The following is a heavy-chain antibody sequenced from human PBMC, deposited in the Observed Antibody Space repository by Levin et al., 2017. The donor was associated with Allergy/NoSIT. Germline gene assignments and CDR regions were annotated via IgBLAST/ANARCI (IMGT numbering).Heavy chain of an antibody. CDR2: INPRDSDA. V-gene: IGHV5-51*01. CDR1: GYNFTNYW. Sequence: KVSCKGSGYNFTNYWIGWVRQLPGKGLEWMGIINPRDSDARYGPSFQGQVTMSVDNSISTTYLQWSSLKASDSAMFYCARVSRNYYDAMDVWGQGTTVTVSS. CDR3: ARVSRNYYDAMDV. J-gene: IGHJ6*02.